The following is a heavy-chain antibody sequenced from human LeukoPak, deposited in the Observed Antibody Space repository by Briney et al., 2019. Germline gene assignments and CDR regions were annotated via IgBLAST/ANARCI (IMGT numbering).Heavy chain of an antibody. CDR2: IYHSGST. Sequence: TSETLSLTCAVSGGSISNSDWWSWVRQPPGKGLEWIGEIYHSGSTNYNPSLKSRVTISVDKSKNQFSLKLSSVTAADTAVYYCARGGYDYWYFDFWGRGTLVSVSS. J-gene: IGHJ2*01. CDR1: GGSISNSDW. D-gene: IGHD5-12*01. V-gene: IGHV4-4*02. CDR3: ARGGYDYWYFDF.